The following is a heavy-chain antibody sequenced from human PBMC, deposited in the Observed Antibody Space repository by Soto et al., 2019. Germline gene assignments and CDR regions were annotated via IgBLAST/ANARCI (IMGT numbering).Heavy chain of an antibody. Sequence: QVQLMQSGAEVTKPGSSVKVSCKASGGPFNTFGISWVRQAPGQGLEWMGGIIPKDGTTNYARRFQGRVTITADESTTTAYLELSRLRHDDTAIYYCARTRQRRPVFYVDYWGQGTPISVTS. CDR2: IIPKDGTT. J-gene: IGHJ4*02. CDR3: ARTRQRRPVFYVDY. CDR1: GGPFNTFG. D-gene: IGHD2-2*01. V-gene: IGHV1-69*01.